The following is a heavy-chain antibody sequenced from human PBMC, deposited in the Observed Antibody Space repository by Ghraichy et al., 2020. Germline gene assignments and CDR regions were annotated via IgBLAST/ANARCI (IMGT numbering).Heavy chain of an antibody. J-gene: IGHJ4*02. D-gene: IGHD6-13*01. V-gene: IGHV3-33*01. CDR2: IWYDGSNK. CDR3: ARLGSSWSLDY. Sequence: GESQNISCAASGFTFSSYGINWVRQAPGKGLEWVAVIWYDGSNKYYADSVKGRFTISRDNSKNTAYLQMNSLRAEDTAVYYCARLGSSWSLDYWGQGTLVTVSS. CDR1: GFTFSSYG.